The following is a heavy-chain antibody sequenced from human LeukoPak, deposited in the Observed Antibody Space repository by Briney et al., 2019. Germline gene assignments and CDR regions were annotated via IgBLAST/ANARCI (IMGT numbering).Heavy chain of an antibody. Sequence: GGSLRLSCAASGFTFSSYAMSWVRQTPGKGLEWVSGIGPSGGGTYYADSVKGRFTISRDNSKNTLYLQMNSLRAEDTAVYYCVRVTHSSYSYGYGHGDYWGQGTLVTVSS. CDR2: IGPSGGGT. V-gene: IGHV3-23*01. J-gene: IGHJ4*02. D-gene: IGHD5-18*01. CDR1: GFTFSSYA. CDR3: VRVTHSSYSYGYGHGDY.